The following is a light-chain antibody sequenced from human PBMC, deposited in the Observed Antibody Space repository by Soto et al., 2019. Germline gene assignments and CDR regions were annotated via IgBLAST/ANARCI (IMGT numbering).Light chain of an antibody. Sequence: DIQMTHSPSSLSASVGDRVTITCRASQSISNFLNWYQHKPGKAPKLLIYAASTLQSAVPSRFSGSGSGTDFTLTISSLQPEDCATYYCQQTYSTPYTFGQGTKLEIK. CDR1: QSISNF. CDR3: QQTYSTPYT. V-gene: IGKV1-39*01. CDR2: AAS. J-gene: IGKJ2*01.